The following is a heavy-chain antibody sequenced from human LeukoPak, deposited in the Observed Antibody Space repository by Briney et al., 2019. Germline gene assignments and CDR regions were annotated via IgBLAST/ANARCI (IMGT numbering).Heavy chain of an antibody. J-gene: IGHJ5*02. CDR1: GVTISSQY. Sequence: SETLSLTCTVSGVTISSQYRSWVRQPPGKGLEWIGYISYSGSTSYNASLVSRVTITVDTSKSQFSLRLRSVTAADTAVYYCARDMISEYSRSHSHFAPGGQGTLVTVPS. CDR2: ISYSGST. V-gene: IGHV4-59*11. CDR3: ARDMISEYSRSHSHFAP. D-gene: IGHD6-6*01.